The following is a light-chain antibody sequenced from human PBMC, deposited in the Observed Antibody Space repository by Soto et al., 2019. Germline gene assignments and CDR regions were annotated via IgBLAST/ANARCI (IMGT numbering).Light chain of an antibody. CDR2: GDN. CDR1: SSNIGAGYD. CDR3: QSYDSSLSVSV. J-gene: IGLJ1*01. V-gene: IGLV1-40*01. Sequence: QLVLTQPPSVSGAPGQRVTISCTGSSSNIGAGYDVHWYQQIPGTAPKLLIYGDNNRPSGVPDRVSGSKSGTSASLAITGLQAEDEADYYCQSYDSSLSVSVFGTGTKLTVL.